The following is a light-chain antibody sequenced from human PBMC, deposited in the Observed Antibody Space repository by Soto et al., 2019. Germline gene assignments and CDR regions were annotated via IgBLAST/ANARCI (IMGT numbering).Light chain of an antibody. Sequence: EFVLTQSPGTLSLSPGERATLSCRASQTIRNNYLAWYQQKPGQAPRLLIYDASSRATGIPDRFRGGGSGTDFTLTISRLEPEDFAMYYCQQFSSYPLTFGGGTKVEIK. CDR1: QTIRNNY. CDR2: DAS. J-gene: IGKJ4*01. V-gene: IGKV3-20*01. CDR3: QQFSSYPLT.